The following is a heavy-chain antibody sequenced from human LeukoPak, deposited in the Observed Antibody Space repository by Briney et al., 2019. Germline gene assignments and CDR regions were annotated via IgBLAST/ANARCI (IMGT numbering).Heavy chain of an antibody. CDR2: INPSGGST. D-gene: IGHD6-13*01. J-gene: IGHJ5*02. CDR1: GYTFTSYY. CDR3: ARGHTAAAGYVNWFDP. Sequence: GASVKVSCKASGYTFTSYYMHWVRQAPGQGLEWMGIINPSGGSTSYAQKFQGRVTMTRDTSTSTVYMELSSLRSEDTAVYYCARGHTAAAGYVNWFDPWGQGTLVTVSS. V-gene: IGHV1-46*01.